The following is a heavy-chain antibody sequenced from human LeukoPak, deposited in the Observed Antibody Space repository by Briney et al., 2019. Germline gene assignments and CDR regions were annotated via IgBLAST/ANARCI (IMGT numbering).Heavy chain of an antibody. V-gene: IGHV3-7*01. Sequence: PAGSLRLSCAASGFTFSSYWMSWVRQAPGKGLEWVANIKDGSEKYYLDSVEGRFTISSDNAKKSLFLQMDSLKAEDTAVYYCARIGYCSGTYCSGFDYWSQGALVTVSS. J-gene: IGHJ4*02. CDR3: ARIGYCSGTYCSGFDY. CDR2: IKDGSEK. D-gene: IGHD2-2*01. CDR1: GFTFSSYW.